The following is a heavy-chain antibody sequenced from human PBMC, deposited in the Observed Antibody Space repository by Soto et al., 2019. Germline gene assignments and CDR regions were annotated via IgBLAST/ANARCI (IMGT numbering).Heavy chain of an antibody. Sequence: PSETLSLTCTVSGGSVSRDSYYWNWIRQPPGKGLEWIGYIYYSGSTNYNPSLKSRVTISVDTSKNQFSLKLSSVTAADTAMYYCARDPLSRHFDYWGQGALVTVSS. V-gene: IGHV4-61*01. CDR1: GGSVSRDSYY. J-gene: IGHJ4*02. CDR3: ARDPLSRHFDY. CDR2: IYYSGST.